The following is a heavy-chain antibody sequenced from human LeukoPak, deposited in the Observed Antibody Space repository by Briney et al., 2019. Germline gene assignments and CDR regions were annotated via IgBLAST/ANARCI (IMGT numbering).Heavy chain of an antibody. D-gene: IGHD3-22*01. CDR3: ARLDWEYITMTLDV. Sequence: PGESLRLSCAASGFTFSNYWMHWVRQAPGKGLVWVSRINSDGSSTSYADSVKGRFTISRDNAKNTLYLQMNSLRAEDTAVYYCARLDWEYITMTLDVWGKGTTLTVSS. J-gene: IGHJ6*04. V-gene: IGHV3-74*01. CDR1: GFTFSNYW. CDR2: INSDGSST.